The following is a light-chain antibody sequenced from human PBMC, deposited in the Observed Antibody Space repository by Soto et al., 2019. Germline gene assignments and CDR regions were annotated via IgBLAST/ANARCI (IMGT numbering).Light chain of an antibody. CDR1: QSVSSSY. CDR2: DAS. Sequence: EIVLTQSPGTLSLSPGERATLSCRASQSVSSSYLAWYQQKPGQAPRLLIYDASRRSTGIPDRFSSSGSGTDFTLTISRLEPEDFAVDYCQQHDTSPMYTFGQGTKLEIK. J-gene: IGKJ2*01. CDR3: QQHDTSPMYT. V-gene: IGKV3-20*01.